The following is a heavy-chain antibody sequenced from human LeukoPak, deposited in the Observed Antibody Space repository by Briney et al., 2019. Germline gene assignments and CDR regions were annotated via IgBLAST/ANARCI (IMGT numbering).Heavy chain of an antibody. D-gene: IGHD3-9*01. V-gene: IGHV1-18*01. Sequence: ASVKVSCKASGYTFTSYGISWVRQAPGQGLEWMGWISAYNDNTNYAQKLQGRVTMTTDTSTSTAYMELRSLRSDDTAVYYCVRDRVLRYFDWLSHDAFDIWGQGTMVTVSS. J-gene: IGHJ3*02. CDR3: VRDRVLRYFDWLSHDAFDI. CDR1: GYTFTSYG. CDR2: ISAYNDNT.